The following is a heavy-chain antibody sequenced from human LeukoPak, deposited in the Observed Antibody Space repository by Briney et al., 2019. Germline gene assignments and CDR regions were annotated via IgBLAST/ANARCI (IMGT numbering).Heavy chain of an antibody. D-gene: IGHD3-22*01. CDR2: IYHSGST. CDR1: GYSISSGYY. Sequence: SETLSLTCTVSGYSISSGYYWGWIRQPPGKGLEWIGSIYHSGSTYYNPSLKSRVTISVDTSKNQFSLKLSSVTAADTAVYYCARDPRSYYDSSGSNDYWGQGTLVTVSS. J-gene: IGHJ4*02. CDR3: ARDPRSYYDSSGSNDY. V-gene: IGHV4-38-2*02.